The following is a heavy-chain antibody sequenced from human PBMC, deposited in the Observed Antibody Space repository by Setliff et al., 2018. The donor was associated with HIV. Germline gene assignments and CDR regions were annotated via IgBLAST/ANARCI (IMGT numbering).Heavy chain of an antibody. J-gene: IGHJ6*02. CDR1: GYSFTTLW. D-gene: IGHD2-15*01. V-gene: IGHV5-51*01. CDR2: VFPGDSDT. CDR3: ARLGGICSGGSCTALAYTMDV. Sequence: PGESLKISCQASGYSFTTLWIAWVRQMPGKGLEWMGMVFPGDSDTRYSPSFQGQVTISADKSISTAYLQCSSLKASDTAMYYCARLGGICSGGSCTALAYTMDVWGQGTTVTVSS.